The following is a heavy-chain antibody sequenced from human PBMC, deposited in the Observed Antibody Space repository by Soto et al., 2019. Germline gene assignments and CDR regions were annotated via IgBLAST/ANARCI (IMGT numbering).Heavy chain of an antibody. D-gene: IGHD3-3*01. CDR3: ASGRNYDFWSGYLGWFDP. CDR1: GFTFSSYA. CDR2: ISYDGSNK. V-gene: IGHV3-30-3*01. J-gene: IGHJ5*02. Sequence: GGSLRLSCAASGFTFSSYAMHWVRQAPGKGLEWVAVISYDGSNKYYADSVKGRFTISRDNSKNTLYLQMNSLRAEDTAVYYCASGRNYDFWSGYLGWFDPWGQGTLVTVSS.